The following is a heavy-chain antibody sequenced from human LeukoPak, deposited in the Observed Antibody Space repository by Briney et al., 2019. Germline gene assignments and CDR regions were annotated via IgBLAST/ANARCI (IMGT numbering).Heavy chain of an antibody. CDR3: ARDNSVGDVAWWFDP. J-gene: IGHJ5*02. D-gene: IGHD1-26*01. CDR1: GYSFTTYG. Sequence: ASVKVSCKTSGYSFTTYGSTWVRQAPGQGLEWLGLINPTGSSTLYAQKFQGRVTMTRGMSTTTDYMELSSLRSDDTAVYYCARDNSVGDVAWWFDPWGQGTLVTVSS. V-gene: IGHV1-46*01. CDR2: INPTGSST.